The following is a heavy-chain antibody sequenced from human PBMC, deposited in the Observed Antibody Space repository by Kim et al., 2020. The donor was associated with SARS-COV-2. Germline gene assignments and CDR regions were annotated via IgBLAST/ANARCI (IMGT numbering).Heavy chain of an antibody. Sequence: SVKVSCKASGNTLSLSVINWVRQAPGQGLEWVGGISPLFSSPDYAQKFQGRDTIIADESTKTTHLELSRLRSDDTAIYYCPREDIKLVKMTYLYAMHVW. CDR2: ISPLFSSP. J-gene: IGHJ6*01. V-gene: IGHV1-69*13. CDR1: GNTLSLSV. CDR3: PREDIKLVKMTYLYAMHV.